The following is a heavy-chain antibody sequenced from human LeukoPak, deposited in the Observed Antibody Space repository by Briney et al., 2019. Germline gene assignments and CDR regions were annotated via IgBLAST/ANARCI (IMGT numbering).Heavy chain of an antibody. V-gene: IGHV4-59*08. D-gene: IGHD1-26*01. CDR2: VSYSGTP. CDR1: GYSINNYY. Sequence: SQTLSLTSTVSGYSINNYYWSWIRQPPGKGLEWTGYVSYSGTPDYNPSLKGRVTISLDTSRNQFSLQLSSVTAADTAQYYCARQKWDRLTYYYYGMDVWGQGTTVTVSS. CDR3: ARQKWDRLTYYYYGMDV. J-gene: IGHJ6*02.